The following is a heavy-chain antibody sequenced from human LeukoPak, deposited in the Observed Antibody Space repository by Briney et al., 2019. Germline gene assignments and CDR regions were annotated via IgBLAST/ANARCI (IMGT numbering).Heavy chain of an antibody. J-gene: IGHJ3*02. CDR2: FDPEDGET. V-gene: IGHV1-24*01. CDR1: GYTLTELS. CDR3: ATVIRRSPAIAFDI. Sequence: ASVKVSCKVSGYTLTELSMHWVRQAPGKGLEWMGGFDPEDGETIYAQKFQGRVTMTEDTSTDTAYMELSSLRSEDTAVYYCATVIRRSPAIAFDIWGQGTMVTVSS.